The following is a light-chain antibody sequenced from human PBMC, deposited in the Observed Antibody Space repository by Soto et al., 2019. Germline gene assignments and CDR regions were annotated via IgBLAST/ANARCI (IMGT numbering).Light chain of an antibody. J-gene: IGLJ2*01. Sequence: QSVLTQPPSVSAAPGQKVTISCSGGSSNIGNNYVSWYQQFPGTAPKLLIYDNDKRPSGIPDRFSGSKSGTSVTLSITGLQTGDEADYYCGTWDSSLSAGVFGGGTKLTVL. CDR1: SSNIGNNY. CDR2: DND. CDR3: GTWDSSLSAGV. V-gene: IGLV1-51*01.